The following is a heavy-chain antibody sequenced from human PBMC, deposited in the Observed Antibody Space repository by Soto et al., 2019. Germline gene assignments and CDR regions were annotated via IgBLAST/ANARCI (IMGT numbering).Heavy chain of an antibody. V-gene: IGHV1-18*01. D-gene: IGHD3-22*01. J-gene: IGHJ4*02. CDR2: ISGYTGNT. CDR1: GYTFTTYG. Sequence: ASVKVSCKTSGYTFTTYGINWVRQAPGQGLEWMGWISGYTGNTNYPQKFQGRVTMTTDTLTSTGYMEVRGLTSEDTPVYYCARGAHGHGYDVHWRQRTLVTFSS. CDR3: ARGAHGHGYDVH.